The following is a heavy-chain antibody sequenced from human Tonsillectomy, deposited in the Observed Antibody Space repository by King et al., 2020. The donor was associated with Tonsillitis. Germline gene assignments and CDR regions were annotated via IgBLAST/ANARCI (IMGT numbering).Heavy chain of an antibody. D-gene: IGHD5-12*01. CDR3: AKDVATPVWGRYYYYGMDV. J-gene: IGHJ6*02. V-gene: IGHV3-30*18. CDR2: ISYDGSNK. Sequence: EQLVQSGGGVVQPGRSLRLSCAASGFTFSSYGMHWVRQAPGKGLEWVAVISYDGSNKYYADSVKGRFTISRDNSKNTLYLQMNSLRAEDTAVYYCAKDVATPVWGRYYYYGMDVWGQGTTVTVSS. CDR1: GFTFSSYG.